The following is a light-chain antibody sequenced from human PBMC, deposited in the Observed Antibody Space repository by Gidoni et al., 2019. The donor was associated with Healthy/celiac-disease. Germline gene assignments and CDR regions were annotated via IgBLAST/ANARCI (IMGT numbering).Light chain of an antibody. CDR2: DAS. Sequence: DIQLTHSLSSLSASVGDRVTITRRPSQSISSYLNGYQQKPGKAPTLLIYDASSLQSRVLSTFSGSGSGTDFTLLTSSLQHEDFATYYCQQRYSTHTCSFGQGTKLEIK. V-gene: IGKV1-39*01. CDR3: QQRYSTHTCS. CDR1: QSISSY. J-gene: IGKJ2*04.